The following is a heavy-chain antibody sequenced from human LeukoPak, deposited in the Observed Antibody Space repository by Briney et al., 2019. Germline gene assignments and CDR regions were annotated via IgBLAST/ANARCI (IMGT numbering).Heavy chain of an antibody. Sequence: QAGGSLRLSCAASRFTFNSYAMSWVRKAPGKGQEWVSVIGGSNGITFYVGSVKGRFTISRDNSKDTLYLQMNSLRAEDTAVYYCARNESSGWGYFDYWGQGTLVTVSS. CDR1: RFTFNSYA. J-gene: IGHJ4*02. D-gene: IGHD3-22*01. CDR3: ARNESSGWGYFDY. V-gene: IGHV3-23*01. CDR2: IGGSNGIT.